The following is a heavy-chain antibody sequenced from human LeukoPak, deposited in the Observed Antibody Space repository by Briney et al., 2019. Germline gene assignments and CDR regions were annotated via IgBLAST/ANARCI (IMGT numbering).Heavy chain of an antibody. Sequence: PSETLSLTCTVTGDSITSRTYYWAWIRQPAGQGLEWIGTIYYSGTTYYNPSLKIRFTISLDTSSNQLSLGLTSVIAMDTAIYYCARHRYYDSWVHTGAFDIWGHGTTVTVSS. CDR1: GDSITSRTYY. J-gene: IGHJ3*02. CDR3: ARHRYYDSWVHTGAFDI. CDR2: IYYSGTT. D-gene: IGHD3-3*01. V-gene: IGHV4-39*01.